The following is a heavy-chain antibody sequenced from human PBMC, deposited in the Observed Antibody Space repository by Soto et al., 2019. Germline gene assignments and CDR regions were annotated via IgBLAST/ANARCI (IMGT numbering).Heavy chain of an antibody. J-gene: IGHJ4*02. Sequence: EVQLVESGGGLVKPGGSLRLSCAVSGFTFDKVWMNWVRQAAGKGLEWVGRIKSKTDGGTTDYAAPVKGRFTISRDDSKNMLYLQMNSLKTEDTGMYFCTTGRYDLLYWGQGTLVIVSS. D-gene: IGHD1-26*01. CDR3: TTGRYDLLY. CDR2: IKSKTDGGTT. CDR1: GFTFDKVW. V-gene: IGHV3-15*07.